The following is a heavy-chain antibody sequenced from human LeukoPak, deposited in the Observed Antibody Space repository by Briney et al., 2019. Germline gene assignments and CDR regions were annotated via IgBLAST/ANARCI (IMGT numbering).Heavy chain of an antibody. V-gene: IGHV4-39*07. D-gene: IGHD1-26*01. J-gene: IGHJ3*02. CDR3: AREGARWEPSFSAFDI. CDR2: IYYSGST. Sequence: SETLSLTCTVSGGSISRSRDYWGWIRQPPGKGLEWIGSIYYSGSTYYNPSLKSRVTISGDTSKNRFSLKLSSVTAADTAMYYCAREGARWEPSFSAFDIWGQGTMVTVSS. CDR1: GGSISRSRDY.